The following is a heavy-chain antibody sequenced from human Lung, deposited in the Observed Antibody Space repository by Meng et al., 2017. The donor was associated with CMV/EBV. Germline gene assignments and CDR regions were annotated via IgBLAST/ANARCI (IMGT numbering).Heavy chain of an antibody. CDR1: GFTFSSYS. V-gene: IGHV3-21*01. CDR3: ARVMYPGGNPYWYFDL. J-gene: IGHJ2*01. CDR2: ISSSSSYI. Sequence: ETLSLSCAASGFTFSSYSMNWVRQAPGKGLEWVSSISSSSSYIYYADSVKGRFTISRDNAKNSLYLQMNSLRAEDTAIYYCARVMYPGGNPYWYFDLWGRGTLVTVSS. D-gene: IGHD4-23*01.